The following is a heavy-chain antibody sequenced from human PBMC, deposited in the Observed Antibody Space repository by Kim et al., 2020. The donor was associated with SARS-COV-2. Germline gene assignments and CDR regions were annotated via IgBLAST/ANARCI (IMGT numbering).Heavy chain of an antibody. CDR1: GGSISSSSYY. Sequence: SETLSLTCTVSGGSISSSSYYWGWIRQPPGKGLEWIGSIYYSGSTYYNPSLKSRVTISVDTSKNQFSLKLSSVTAADTAVYYCARNIVVVPAAILDWFDP. CDR2: IYYSGST. D-gene: IGHD2-2*01. V-gene: IGHV4-39*01. CDR3: ARNIVVVPAAILDWFDP. J-gene: IGHJ5*02.